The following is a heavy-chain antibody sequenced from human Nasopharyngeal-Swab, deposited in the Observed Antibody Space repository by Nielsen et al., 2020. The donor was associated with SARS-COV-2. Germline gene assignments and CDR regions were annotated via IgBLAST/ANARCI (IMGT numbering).Heavy chain of an antibody. Sequence: GESLKISCTASGYSFTSYCIGWVRQTPGKGLEWMGIMYSRDSDTRYIPSFQGQVTISADKSISTAYLQWSSLKASDTAMYYCATAYNGNYYWDYWGQGTMVTVSS. J-gene: IGHJ4*02. CDR1: GYSFTSYC. CDR2: MYSRDSDT. CDR3: ATAYNGNYYWDY. D-gene: IGHD1-7*01. V-gene: IGHV5-51*01.